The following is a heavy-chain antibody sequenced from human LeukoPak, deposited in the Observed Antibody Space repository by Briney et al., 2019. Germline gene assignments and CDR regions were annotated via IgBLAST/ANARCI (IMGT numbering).Heavy chain of an antibody. Sequence: PGGSLRLSCAASGFSFSNSWMDWVRQAPGEGLEWVANIKGDGSEKYYVDSVKGRFTISRDNAKNSLYLQMNSLRAEDTAVYYCAELGITMIGGVWGKGTTVTISS. CDR3: AELGITMIGGV. V-gene: IGHV3-7*01. J-gene: IGHJ6*04. CDR2: IKGDGSEK. CDR1: GFSFSNSW. D-gene: IGHD3-10*02.